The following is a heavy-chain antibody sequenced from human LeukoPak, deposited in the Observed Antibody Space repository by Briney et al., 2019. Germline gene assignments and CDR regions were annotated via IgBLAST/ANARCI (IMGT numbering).Heavy chain of an antibody. Sequence: SETLSLTCTVSGGSISSYYWSWIRQPPGKGLEWIGYIYYSGSTNYNPSLKSRVTISVDTSKNQFSLKLSSVTAADTAVYYCARHRAYCGGDCLPYYFDYWGQGTLVTVSS. CDR2: IYYSGST. D-gene: IGHD2-21*02. V-gene: IGHV4-59*08. CDR3: ARHRAYCGGDCLPYYFDY. CDR1: GGSISSYY. J-gene: IGHJ4*02.